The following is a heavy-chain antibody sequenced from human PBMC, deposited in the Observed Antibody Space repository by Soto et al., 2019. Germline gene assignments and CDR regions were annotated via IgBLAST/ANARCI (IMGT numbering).Heavy chain of an antibody. V-gene: IGHV3-23*01. CDR2: ISGSGGST. CDR1: GFMFSSYG. J-gene: IGHJ4*02. CDR3: AKGRCYSVACFPFGY. D-gene: IGHD2-2*02. Sequence: GGSLRLSCAASGFMFSSYGMSWVRQAPGKGLEWVSSISGSGGSTYYADSVNGRFTISRDNSKSTMYLQMSSLRGEDTAVYSCAKGRCYSVACFPFGYWGQGTLVTVSS.